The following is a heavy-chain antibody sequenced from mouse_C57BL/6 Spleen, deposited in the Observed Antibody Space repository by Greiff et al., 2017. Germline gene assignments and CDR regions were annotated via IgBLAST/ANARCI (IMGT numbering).Heavy chain of an antibody. CDR2: IHPNSGST. D-gene: IGHD1-1*01. CDR3: ARGGFITTVVAHFDV. V-gene: IGHV1-64*01. J-gene: IGHJ1*03. Sequence: QVQLQQPGAELVKPGASVKLSCKASGYTFTSYWMHWVKQRPGQGLEWIGMIHPNSGSTNYNEKFKSKATLTVDKSSSTAYMQLSSLTSEDSAVYYCARGGFITTVVAHFDVWGTGTTVTVSS. CDR1: GYTFTSYW.